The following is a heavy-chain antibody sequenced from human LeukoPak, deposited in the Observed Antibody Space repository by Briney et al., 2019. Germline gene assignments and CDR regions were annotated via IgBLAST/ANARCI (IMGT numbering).Heavy chain of an antibody. J-gene: IGHJ4*02. CDR2: IYYSGST. Sequence: PSETLSLTCTVSGGSISTYHWSWLRQPPGKGLEWIGYIYYSGSTKYNPSLKSRVTISVDTSKNHFSLKLSSVTAADTAVYYCASDSPDSSGYYPLAFWGQGTLVIVSS. D-gene: IGHD3-22*01. CDR3: ASDSPDSSGYYPLAF. V-gene: IGHV4-59*01. CDR1: GGSISTYH.